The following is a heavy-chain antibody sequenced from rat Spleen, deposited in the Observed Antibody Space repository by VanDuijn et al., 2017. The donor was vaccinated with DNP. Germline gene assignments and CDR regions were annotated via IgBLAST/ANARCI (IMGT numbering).Heavy chain of an antibody. CDR2: ISYSGST. CDR3: ARWSDYFDY. CDR1: AYSITPNY. J-gene: IGHJ2*01. Sequence: EVQLQESGPGLVKPSQSLSLTCSVTAYSITPNYWGWIRKFPGNKMEWVGHISYSGSTTYNPSLKSRISITRDTSKNQFFLHLKSVTTEDTATYYCARWSDYFDYWGQGVMVTVSS. V-gene: IGHV3-1*01.